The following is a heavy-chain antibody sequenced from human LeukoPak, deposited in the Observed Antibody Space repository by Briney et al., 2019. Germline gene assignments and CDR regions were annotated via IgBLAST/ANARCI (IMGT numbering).Heavy chain of an antibody. CDR1: GFTFSDYY. Sequence: GGSLRLSCAASGFTFSDYYMSWIRQAPGKGLEWVSYISSSGSTIYYADSVKGRFTISRDNAKNSLYLQMNSLRAEDTAVYYCARTHSSSWYPFDYWGQGTLVTVSS. J-gene: IGHJ4*02. CDR2: ISSSGSTI. D-gene: IGHD6-13*01. CDR3: ARTHSSSWYPFDY. V-gene: IGHV3-11*01.